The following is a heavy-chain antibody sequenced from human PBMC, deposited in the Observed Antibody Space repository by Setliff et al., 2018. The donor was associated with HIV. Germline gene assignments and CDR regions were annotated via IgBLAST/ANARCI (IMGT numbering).Heavy chain of an antibody. D-gene: IGHD5-18*01. CDR2: IYYSGST. V-gene: IGHV4-59*08. J-gene: IGHJ6*03. CDR3: ARQGNSRGYRYGYYYYMDV. CDR1: GGSISSYY. Sequence: SETLSLTCTVSGGSISSYYWSWIRQPPGKGLEWIGYIYYSGSTNYNPSLKSRVTISVDTSKNQLSLKLSSVTAADTAVYYRARQGNSRGYRYGYYYYMDVWGKGTTVTVSS.